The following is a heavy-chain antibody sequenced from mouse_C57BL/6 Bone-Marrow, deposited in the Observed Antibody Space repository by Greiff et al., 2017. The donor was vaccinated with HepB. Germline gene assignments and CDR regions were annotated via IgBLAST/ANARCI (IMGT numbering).Heavy chain of an antibody. CDR3: ARYDGYYDY. CDR1: GFTFSDYY. V-gene: IGHV5-12*01. J-gene: IGHJ2*01. D-gene: IGHD2-3*01. Sequence: EVNVVESGGGLVQPGGSLKLSCAASGFTFSDYYMYWVRQTPEKRLEWVAYISNGGGSTYYPDTVKGRFTISRDNAKNTLYLQMSRLKSEDTAMYYCARYDGYYDYWGQGTTLTVSS. CDR2: ISNGGGST.